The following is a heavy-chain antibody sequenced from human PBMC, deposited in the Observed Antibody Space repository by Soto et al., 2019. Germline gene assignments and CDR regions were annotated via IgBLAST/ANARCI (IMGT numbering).Heavy chain of an antibody. V-gene: IGHV1-24*01. CDR3: ATAPGRRIWFGEFHTYPLTH. CDR2: FDPEDGET. D-gene: IGHD3-10*01. CDR1: GYTLTELS. J-gene: IGHJ4*02. Sequence: QVQLVQCGAEVKKPGASVKVSCKVSGYTLTELSMHWVRQAPGKGLEWMGGFDPEDGETIYAQKFQGRDPITEDTSTDTAYMEPSSQISEDTAVYYCATAPGRRIWFGEFHTYPLTHWGQGTLVTVCS.